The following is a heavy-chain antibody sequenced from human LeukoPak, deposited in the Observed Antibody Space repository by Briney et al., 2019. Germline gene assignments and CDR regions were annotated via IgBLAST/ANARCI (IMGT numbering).Heavy chain of an antibody. CDR2: ISSSSSYI. J-gene: IGHJ6*02. V-gene: IGHV3-21*01. D-gene: IGHD3-10*01. CDR3: ARDFRVRGVFYYGMDV. CDR1: GFTFSSYS. Sequence: GGSLRLSCAASGFTFSSYSMNWVRQAPGKGLEWVSSISSSSSYIYYADSVKGRFTISRDNAKNSLYLQMNSLRAEDTAVYYCARDFRVRGVFYYGMDVWGQGTTVTVSS.